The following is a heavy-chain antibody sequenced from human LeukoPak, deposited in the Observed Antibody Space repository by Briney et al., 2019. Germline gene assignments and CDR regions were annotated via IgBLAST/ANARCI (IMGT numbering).Heavy chain of an antibody. Sequence: LRLSCAASGFTFSSYAMSWVRQAPGKGLEWISAITGNNGRTYYADSVKGRFTISRDNSKNTLYLQMSSLRAEDTAVYYCAKGISSISTSLDCWGQGTLVTVSS. CDR1: GFTFSSYA. CDR2: ITGNNGRT. CDR3: AKGISSISTSLDC. J-gene: IGHJ4*02. V-gene: IGHV3-23*01. D-gene: IGHD6-6*01.